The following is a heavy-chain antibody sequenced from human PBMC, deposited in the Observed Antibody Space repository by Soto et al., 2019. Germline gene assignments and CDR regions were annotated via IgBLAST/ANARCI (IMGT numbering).Heavy chain of an antibody. CDR2: IYPGDSDT. J-gene: IGHJ6*02. CDR1: GYSFTSYW. Sequence: PGESLKISCKGSGYSFTSYWIGWVRQMPGKGLEWMGIIYPGDSDTRYSPSFQGQVTISADKSISTAYLQWSSLKASDTAMYYCARRGSAVELILSPPYGMDVWGQGTTVPVSS. D-gene: IGHD2-15*01. CDR3: ARRGSAVELILSPPYGMDV. V-gene: IGHV5-51*01.